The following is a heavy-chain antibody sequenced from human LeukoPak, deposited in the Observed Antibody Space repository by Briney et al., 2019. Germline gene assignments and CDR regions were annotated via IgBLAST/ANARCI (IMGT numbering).Heavy chain of an antibody. V-gene: IGHV3-48*01. Sequence: PGGSLRLSCAASGFTFSSYSMNWVRQAPGKGLEWVSYISSSSSTIYYADSVKGRFTISRDNARNSLYLQMNSLRAEDTAAYYCARAMGYSYGYAIYYYYMDVWGKGTTVTVSS. J-gene: IGHJ6*03. D-gene: IGHD5-18*01. CDR1: GFTFSSYS. CDR3: ARAMGYSYGYAIYYYYMDV. CDR2: ISSSSSTI.